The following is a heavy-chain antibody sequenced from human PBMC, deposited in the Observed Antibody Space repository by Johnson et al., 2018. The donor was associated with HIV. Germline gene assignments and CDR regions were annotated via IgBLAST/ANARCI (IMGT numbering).Heavy chain of an antibody. V-gene: IGHV3-23*04. J-gene: IGHJ3*02. CDR2: ISGSGGST. D-gene: IGHD6-19*01. CDR1: GFTFNSYA. CDR3: ARSGNRQWLVRGAFDI. Sequence: VQLVESGGGLIQPGGSLRLSCAASGFTFNSYAMSWVRQGPGKGLEWVAAISGSGGSTYYADSVKGRFTISRDNSRNTLYLQMNSLRAEDTAVYYCARSGNRQWLVRGAFDIWGQGTMVTVSS.